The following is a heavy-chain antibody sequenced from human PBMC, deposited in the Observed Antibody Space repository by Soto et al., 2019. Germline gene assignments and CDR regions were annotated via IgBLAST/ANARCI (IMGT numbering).Heavy chain of an antibody. D-gene: IGHD3-22*01. V-gene: IGHV1-69*06. CDR3: ARDPSNEDYYDSSGTTDY. CDR2: IIPIFGTA. Sequence: QVQLVQSGAEVKKPGSSVKVSYKASGGTFSSYAISWVRQAPGQGLEWMGGIIPIFGTANYAQKFQGRVTITADKSTSAAYMELSSLRSEDTAVYYCARDPSNEDYYDSSGTTDYWGQGTLVTVSS. CDR1: GGTFSSYA. J-gene: IGHJ4*02.